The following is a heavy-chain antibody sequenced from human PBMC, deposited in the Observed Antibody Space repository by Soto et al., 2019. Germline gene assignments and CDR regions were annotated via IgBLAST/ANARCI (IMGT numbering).Heavy chain of an antibody. J-gene: IGHJ4*02. CDR2: ISGSVGTT. CDR3: AKDHLYSVWTCGGYFDY. Sequence: EVKLLESGGGLVQPGGSLRLSCEASGFTFSSYAMSWVRQAPGKGLEWVSVISGSVGTTYYADSGKGRFTISRDTSKNTLYLQLNNLRAEDTAVYYCAKDHLYSVWTCGGYFDYWGQGALVTVSS. D-gene: IGHD5-18*01. CDR1: GFTFSSYA. V-gene: IGHV3-23*01.